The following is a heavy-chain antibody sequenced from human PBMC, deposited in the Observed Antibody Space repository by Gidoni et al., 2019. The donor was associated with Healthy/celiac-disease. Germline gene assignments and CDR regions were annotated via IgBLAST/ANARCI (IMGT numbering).Heavy chain of an antibody. D-gene: IGHD5-18*01. V-gene: IGHV5-10-1*01. J-gene: IGHJ4*02. CDR1: GYSFTSYW. Sequence: EVQLVQSGAEVKKPGESLRISCKGSGYSFTSYWISLVRQMPGKGLEWMGRIDPSDSYTNYSPSFQGHVTISADKSISTAYLQWSSLKASDTAMYYCARHPGGTAMVPFVDYWGQGTLVTVSS. CDR3: ARHPGGTAMVPFVDY. CDR2: IDPSDSYT.